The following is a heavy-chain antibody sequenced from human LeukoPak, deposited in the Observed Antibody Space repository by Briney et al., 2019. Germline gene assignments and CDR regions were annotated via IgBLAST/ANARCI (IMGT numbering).Heavy chain of an antibody. D-gene: IGHD2-2*03. CDR3: ARDWIDRSLDY. V-gene: IGHV3-33*01. CDR2: IWYDGSNK. Sequence: RRSLRLSCAASGFTFSSYGMHWVRQAPGKGLEWVAVIWYDGSNKYYADSVKGRFTISRDDSKNTVYLQMNSLRDEDTAVYYCARDWIDRSLDYWGQGTLVTVCS. CDR1: GFTFSSYG. J-gene: IGHJ4*02.